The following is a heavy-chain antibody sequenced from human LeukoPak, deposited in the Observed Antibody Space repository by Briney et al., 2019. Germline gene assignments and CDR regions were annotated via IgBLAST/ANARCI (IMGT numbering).Heavy chain of an antibody. Sequence: GGSLRLSCAASGFTFSSYGMHWVRQAPGKGLEWVAVISYDGSNKYYADSVKGRFTISRDNSKNTLYLQMNSLRAEDTAVYYCAKEIRGRDGYKEYYFDYWGQGTLVTVSS. CDR2: ISYDGSNK. J-gene: IGHJ4*02. CDR3: AKEIRGRDGYKEYYFDY. V-gene: IGHV3-30*18. CDR1: GFTFSSYG. D-gene: IGHD5-24*01.